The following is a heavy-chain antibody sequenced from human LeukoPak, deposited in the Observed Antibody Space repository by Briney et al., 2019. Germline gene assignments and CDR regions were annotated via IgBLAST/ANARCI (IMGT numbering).Heavy chain of an antibody. D-gene: IGHD6-13*01. V-gene: IGHV3-33*06. Sequence: PGRSLRLSCAASGFTFSSYGMHWVRQAPGKGLEWVAVIWYDGSDRYYVDSVKGRFTISRDNSKNTLYLQMNSLRAEDTAVYYCAKETVYSSSWSYYYYGMDAWGQGTTVTVSS. CDR1: GFTFSSYG. CDR3: AKETVYSSSWSYYYYGMDA. CDR2: IWYDGSDR. J-gene: IGHJ6*02.